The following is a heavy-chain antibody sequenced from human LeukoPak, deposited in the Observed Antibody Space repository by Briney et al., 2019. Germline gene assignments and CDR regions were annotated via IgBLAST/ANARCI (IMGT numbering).Heavy chain of an antibody. J-gene: IGHJ3*01. CDR3: ARGGQGDGYSADEAFDF. CDR2: TYYRSKWYN. Sequence: RSQTLSLTCAISGDSVSSNSAAWNRIRQSPSRGLEWLGRTYYRSKWYNDYAVSVKSRIIINPDTSKNQLSLQLKSVTPEDTAVYYCARGGQGDGYSADEAFDFWGQGTMVTVSS. V-gene: IGHV6-1*01. D-gene: IGHD5-24*01. CDR1: GDSVSSNSAA.